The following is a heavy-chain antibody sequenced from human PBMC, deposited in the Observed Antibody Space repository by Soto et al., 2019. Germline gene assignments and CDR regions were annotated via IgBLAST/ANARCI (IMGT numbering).Heavy chain of an antibody. CDR3: AKGLLTTVTSTWDAFDS. Sequence: EVQLLESGGGLVQPGGSLRLSCAASGFTFSSYAMSWVRQAPGKGLEWVSAISGSGGSTYYADSVKGRFTISRYNSKNTLDLQRNSLRAEDTAVYSCAKGLLTTVTSTWDAFDSWGQGPMVSVSS. J-gene: IGHJ3*02. D-gene: IGHD4-17*01. CDR1: GFTFSSYA. CDR2: ISGSGGST. V-gene: IGHV3-23*01.